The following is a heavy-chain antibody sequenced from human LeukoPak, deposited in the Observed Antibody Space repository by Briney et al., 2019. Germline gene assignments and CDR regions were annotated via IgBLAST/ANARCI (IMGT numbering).Heavy chain of an antibody. CDR3: ARDHQDIVVVPAAIGY. D-gene: IGHD2-2*01. J-gene: IGHJ4*02. CDR1: GFTFSSYA. Sequence: GRSLRLSCAASGFTFSSYAMHWVRQAPGKGLEWVAGISYDGSNKYYADSVKGRFTISRENSKNTLYLQMNSLRAEDSAVYYCARDHQDIVVVPAAIGYWGQGTLVTVSS. CDR2: ISYDGSNK. V-gene: IGHV3-30*04.